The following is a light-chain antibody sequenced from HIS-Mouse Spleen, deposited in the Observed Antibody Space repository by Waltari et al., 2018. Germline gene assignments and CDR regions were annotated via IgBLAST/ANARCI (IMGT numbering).Light chain of an antibody. Sequence: VFTRPRGILPLSPGERATLSCRASQSVSSSYLAWYQQKPGQAPRLLIYGASSRATGIPDRFSGSGSGTDFTLTISRLEPEDFAVYYCQQYGSSPLTFGGGTKVEIK. CDR3: QQYGSSPLT. J-gene: IGKJ4*01. CDR2: GAS. CDR1: QSVSSSY. V-gene: IGKV3-20*01.